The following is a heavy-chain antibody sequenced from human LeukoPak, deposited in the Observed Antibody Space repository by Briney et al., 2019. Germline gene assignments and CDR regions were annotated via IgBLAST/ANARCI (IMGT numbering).Heavy chain of an antibody. CDR3: ARAVKYDGDGYNLLPYYYMDV. CDR1: GGTFSSYA. D-gene: IGHD5-24*01. J-gene: IGHJ6*03. CDR2: IIPIFGTA. V-gene: IGHV1-69*06. Sequence: SVKVSCKASGGTFSSYAISWVRQAPGQGLEWMGGIIPIFGTANYAQKFQGRVTITADKSTSTAYMELSSLRSEDTAVYYCARAVKYDGDGYNLLPYYYMDVWGKGTTVTVSS.